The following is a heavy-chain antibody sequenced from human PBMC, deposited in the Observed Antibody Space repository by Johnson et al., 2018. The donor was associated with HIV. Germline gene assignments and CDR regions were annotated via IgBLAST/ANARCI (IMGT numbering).Heavy chain of an antibody. Sequence: QVQLVESGGGLVKPGGSLRLSCAVSGFKFSDFYMTWIRQVPGKGLECVAYIRSSGAGIYYADSGRGRFPISRNNAKNSLFLQMTSLSSEDTAIYYCARDPPGRAFDVWGLGTTVTVSS. J-gene: IGHJ3*01. CDR3: ARDPPGRAFDV. CDR2: IRSSGAGI. CDR1: GFKFSDFY. V-gene: IGHV3-11*04.